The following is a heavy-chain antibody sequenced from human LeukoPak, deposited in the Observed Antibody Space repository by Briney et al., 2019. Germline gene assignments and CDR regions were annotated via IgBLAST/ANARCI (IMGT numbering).Heavy chain of an antibody. CDR2: TYYRSKWYN. V-gene: IGHV6-1*01. Sequence: SQTLSLTCAISGDSVSSNSAAWNWIRQSPSRGLEWLGRTYYRSKWYNDYAVSVKSRITINPDTSKNQFSLQLNSVTPEDTAVYYCAKELRFLDDSPGRDYYYYYYMDVWGKGTTVTVSS. CDR1: GDSVSSNSAA. J-gene: IGHJ6*03. CDR3: AKELRFLDDSPGRDYYYYYYMDV. D-gene: IGHD3-3*01.